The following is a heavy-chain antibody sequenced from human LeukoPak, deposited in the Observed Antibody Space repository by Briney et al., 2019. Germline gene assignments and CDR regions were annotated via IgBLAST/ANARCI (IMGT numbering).Heavy chain of an antibody. CDR3: ARGVTSPLDAFDI. D-gene: IGHD1-26*01. CDR2: IYYSGST. CDR1: GGSISSYY. Sequence: PSETLSLTCTVSGGSISSYYWSWIRQPPGKGLEWIGHIYYSGSTNYNPSLKSRVTISVDTSKNQFSLKLSSVTAADTAVYYCARGVTSPLDAFDIWGQGTMVTVSS. V-gene: IGHV4-59*01. J-gene: IGHJ3*02.